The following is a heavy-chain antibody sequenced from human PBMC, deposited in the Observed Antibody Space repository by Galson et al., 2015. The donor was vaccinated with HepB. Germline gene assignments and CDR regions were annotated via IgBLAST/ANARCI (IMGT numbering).Heavy chain of an antibody. V-gene: IGHV1-18*01. D-gene: IGHD5-18*01. Sequence: SVKVSCKASGYTFTSYGISWVRQAPGQGLEWMGWISAYNGNTNYAQKLQGRVTMTTDTSTSTAYMELRSLRSDDTAVYYCARVSIGGSYGLSKASDFDYWGQGTLVTVSS. J-gene: IGHJ4*02. CDR1: GYTFTSYG. CDR2: ISAYNGNT. CDR3: ARVSIGGSYGLSKASDFDY.